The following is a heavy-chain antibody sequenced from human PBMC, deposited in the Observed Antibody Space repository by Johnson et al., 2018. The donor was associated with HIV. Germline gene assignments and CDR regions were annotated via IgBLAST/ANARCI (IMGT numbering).Heavy chain of an antibody. V-gene: IGHV3-30*18. CDR1: GLSFSNFG. CDR2: ISFDGNLK. D-gene: IGHD6-13*01. J-gene: IGHJ3*02. CDR3: AKGRGSNWYTGAFDI. Sequence: QVQLVESGGGVVQPGKSLTLSCVVSGLSFSNFGIHWVRQAPGKGPEWVAVISFDGNLKKYADSVKGRFTISRDNAKNSLYLQMNSLRAEDTALYYCAKGRGSNWYTGAFDIWGQGTMVTVSA.